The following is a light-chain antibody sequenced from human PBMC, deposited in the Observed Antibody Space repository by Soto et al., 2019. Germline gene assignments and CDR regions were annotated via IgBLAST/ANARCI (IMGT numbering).Light chain of an antibody. Sequence: DIKMTRSPSSLSGSLGYIFTITCRASQSIRNYSNWYQHKFGKAPKVLISAASSLQSGVPSRFSGSASGTDFTLTISSMKPEDSATYYCQQSYSSVTFGQGTRLEIK. CDR2: AAS. CDR3: QQSYSSVT. J-gene: IGKJ5*01. CDR1: QSIRNY. V-gene: IGKV1-39*01.